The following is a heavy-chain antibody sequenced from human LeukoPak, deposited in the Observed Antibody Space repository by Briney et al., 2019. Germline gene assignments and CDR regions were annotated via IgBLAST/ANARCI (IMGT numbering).Heavy chain of an antibody. CDR3: ARGVGEATVRRAAFDI. CDR2: ISSSSSTI. V-gene: IGHV3-48*01. Sequence: GGSLRLSCAASGFTFSSYSMNWVRQAPGKGLEWVSYISSSSSTIYYADSVKGRFTISRDKAKNSLYLQMDSLRAEDTAVYYCARGVGEATVRRAAFDIWGQGTMVTVSS. CDR1: GFTFSSYS. D-gene: IGHD4-17*01. J-gene: IGHJ3*02.